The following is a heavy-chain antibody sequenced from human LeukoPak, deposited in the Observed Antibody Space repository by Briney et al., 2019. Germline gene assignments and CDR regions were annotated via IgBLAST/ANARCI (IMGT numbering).Heavy chain of an antibody. D-gene: IGHD6-13*01. CDR1: GFTFSNYA. V-gene: IGHV3-23*01. CDR3: AKPPGYSSSWDLGY. J-gene: IGHJ4*02. Sequence: HSGGSLRLSCAASGFTFSNYAMSWVRQAPGKGLEWVSAISGSAGSTYYADSVEGRFTISRDNSKNTLYLQMNSLRAEDTAVYYCAKPPGYSSSWDLGYWGQGTLVTVSS. CDR2: ISGSAGST.